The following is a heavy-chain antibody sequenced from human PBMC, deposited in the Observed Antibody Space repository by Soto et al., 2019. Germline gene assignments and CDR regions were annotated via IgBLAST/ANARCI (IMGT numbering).Heavy chain of an antibody. D-gene: IGHD6-6*01. CDR2: IYYSGST. CDR1: GGSISSSSYY. Sequence: QLQLQESGPGLVKPSETLSLTCTVSGGSISSSSYYWGWIRQPPGKGLEWIGSIYYSGSTYYNPSXXRRSPCSVATXXSXSXXKLSSATAADPAVYYWASLPGIAARRDYYYYGMDVWGQGTTVTVSS. V-gene: IGHV4-39*01. CDR3: ASLPGIAARRDYYYYGMDV. J-gene: IGHJ6*02.